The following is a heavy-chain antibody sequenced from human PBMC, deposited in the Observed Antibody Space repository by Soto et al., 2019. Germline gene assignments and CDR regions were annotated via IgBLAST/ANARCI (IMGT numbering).Heavy chain of an antibody. D-gene: IGHD3-3*01. CDR1: GDSISSSSYY. Sequence: PSETLSLTCTVSGDSISSSSYYWGWIRQPPGKGLEWIGNIYYSGSTYYNPSLKSRVTISVDTSKNQFSLKLSSVTAADTAVYYCARAGYDLWIGYYRTTWFDSWGQGTLLTVSS. V-gene: IGHV4-39*02. CDR3: ARAGYDLWIGYYRTTWFDS. CDR2: IYYSGST. J-gene: IGHJ5*01.